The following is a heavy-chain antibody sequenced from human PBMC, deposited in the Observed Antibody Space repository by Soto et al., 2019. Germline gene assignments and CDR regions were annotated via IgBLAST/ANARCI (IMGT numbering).Heavy chain of an antibody. CDR2: ISAYNGNT. D-gene: IGHD1-26*01. Sequence: QVQLVQSGAEVKKPGASVKVCCKASGYTFTSYGISWVRQAPGQGLEWMRGISAYNGNTNYAQKLQGRVTMTTDTTTSTAYMELRSMRSDDTAVYYCARDHRGYSGTTAWASFAPWGQGALVAVSS. V-gene: IGHV1-18*04. CDR1: GYTFTSYG. J-gene: IGHJ5*02. CDR3: ARDHRGYSGTTAWASFAP.